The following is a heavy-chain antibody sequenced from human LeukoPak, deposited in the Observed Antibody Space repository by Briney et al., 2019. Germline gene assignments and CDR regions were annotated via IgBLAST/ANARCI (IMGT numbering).Heavy chain of an antibody. J-gene: IGHJ6*02. Sequence: PSETLSLTCAVYGGSFSGYYWIWIRQPPGKGLEWIGEINHSGSTNYNPSLKSRVTISVDTSKNQFSLKLSSVTAADTAVYYCARSYGSGRGYYYGMDVWGQGTTVTVSS. D-gene: IGHD3-10*01. V-gene: IGHV4-34*01. CDR2: INHSGST. CDR3: ARSYGSGRGYYYGMDV. CDR1: GGSFSGYY.